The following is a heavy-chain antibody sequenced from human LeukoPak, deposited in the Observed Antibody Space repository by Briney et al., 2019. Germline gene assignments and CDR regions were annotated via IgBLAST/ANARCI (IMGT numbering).Heavy chain of an antibody. V-gene: IGHV3-30*04. CDR3: ARDAYNSSGYYYDIDY. D-gene: IGHD3-22*01. CDR1: GFTFSSYA. J-gene: IGHJ4*02. CDR2: ISYDGSNK. Sequence: PGRSLRLSCAASGFTFSSYAMHWVRQAPGKGLEWVAVISYDGSNKYYADSVKGRFTISRDNSKNTLYLQMNSLRAEGTAVYYCARDAYNSSGYYYDIDYWGQGTLVTVSS.